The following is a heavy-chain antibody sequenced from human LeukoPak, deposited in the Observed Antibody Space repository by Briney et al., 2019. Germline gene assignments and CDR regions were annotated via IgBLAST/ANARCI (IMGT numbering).Heavy chain of an antibody. D-gene: IGHD3-3*01. CDR1: GFTFSNYA. V-gene: IGHV3-23*01. CDR3: ARVRSGDFWSGYYQH. Sequence: GGSLRLSCAASGFTFSNYAMSWVRQAPGKWLEWVSGISDSGGNTFYADSVKGRFTISRDNSKNTLYLQMNSLRAEDTAVYYCARVRSGDFWSGYYQHWGQGTLVTVSS. CDR2: ISDSGGNT. J-gene: IGHJ4*02.